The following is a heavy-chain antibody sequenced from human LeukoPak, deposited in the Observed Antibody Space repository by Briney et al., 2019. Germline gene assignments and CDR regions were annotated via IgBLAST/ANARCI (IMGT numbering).Heavy chain of an antibody. CDR1: GFTFSSYE. Sequence: GGSLRLSCAASGFTFSSYEMNWVRQAPGKGQEWVSYISSSGSTIYYADSVKGRFTISRDNAKNSLYLQMNSLRAEDTAVYYCARSGIAARPGIGYWGQGTLVTVSS. CDR2: ISSSGSTI. D-gene: IGHD6-6*01. J-gene: IGHJ4*02. CDR3: ARSGIAARPGIGY. V-gene: IGHV3-48*03.